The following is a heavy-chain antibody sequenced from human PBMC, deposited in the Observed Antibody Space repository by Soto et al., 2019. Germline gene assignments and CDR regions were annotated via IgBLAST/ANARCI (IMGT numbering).Heavy chain of an antibody. CDR2: IKQDGSEK. Sequence: EVQLVESGGGLVQPGGSLRLSCAASGFTFSSYWMSWVRQAPGKGLEWVANIKQDGSEKYYVDSVKGRFTISRDNAKNSLYLQMDSLRAEDTAVYYCSRGFVELRIYDFDYLGQGTLVTVSS. D-gene: IGHD1-7*01. J-gene: IGHJ4*02. CDR1: GFTFSSYW. CDR3: SRGFVELRIYDFDY. V-gene: IGHV3-7*01.